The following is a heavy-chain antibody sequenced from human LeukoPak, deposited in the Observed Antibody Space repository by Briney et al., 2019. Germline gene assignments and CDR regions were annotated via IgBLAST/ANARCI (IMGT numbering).Heavy chain of an antibody. CDR1: GGSISSSNW. J-gene: IGHJ4*02. Sequence: SETLSLTCTVSGGSISSSNWWSWVRQPPGKGLEWIGEIYHRGSTYYNPSLRSRVTISLDRSKKKFSLKLTSVTAADTAVYFCARGAEYYAIWRGYAGYSDYWGQGISVTVSS. D-gene: IGHD3-3*01. V-gene: IGHV4-4*02. CDR3: ARGAEYYAIWRGYAGYSDY. CDR2: IYHRGST.